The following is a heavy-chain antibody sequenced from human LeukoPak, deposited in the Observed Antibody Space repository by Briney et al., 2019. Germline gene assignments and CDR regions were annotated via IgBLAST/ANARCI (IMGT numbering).Heavy chain of an antibody. CDR1: GDSISGGNYY. Sequence: KSSQTLSLTCTVSGDSISGGNYYWSWIRQPAGKALEWIGRIYSSGSTNYNPSLKSRVTISVDTSKNQFSLRLSSVTAADTAVYYCARLRSYSSGWRGPKNEEADYWGQGTLVTVSS. CDR2: IYSSGST. V-gene: IGHV4-61*02. J-gene: IGHJ4*02. D-gene: IGHD6-19*01. CDR3: ARLRSYSSGWRGPKNEEADY.